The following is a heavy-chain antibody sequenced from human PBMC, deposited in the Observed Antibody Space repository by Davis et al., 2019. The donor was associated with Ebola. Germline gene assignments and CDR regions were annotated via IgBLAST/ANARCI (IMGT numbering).Heavy chain of an antibody. CDR3: ARDIVVVPAARYYYYGMDV. D-gene: IGHD2-2*01. V-gene: IGHV1-2*02. J-gene: IGHJ6*02. Sequence: AASVKVSCKASVYTFTGYYMHWVRQPPGQGLEWMGSINPNRGGPNYAQKFQGRTTMTRNTSISTAYMELRRLRSSDTAVYYCARDIVVVPAARYYYYGMDVWGQGTTVTVSS. CDR2: INPNRGGP. CDR1: VYTFTGYY.